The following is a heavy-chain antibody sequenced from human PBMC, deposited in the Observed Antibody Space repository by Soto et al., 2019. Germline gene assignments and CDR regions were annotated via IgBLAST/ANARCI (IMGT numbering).Heavy chain of an antibody. CDR2: IYHSGST. Sequence: QLQLQESGSGLVKPSQTLSLTCAVSGGSISSGGYSWSWIRQPPGKGLEWIGYIYHSGSTYYNPSLKRRVTILVDRSKNQFALKLSSVTAADTAVYYCASGEVVALGYWGQGTLVTVSS. CDR3: ASGEVVALGY. V-gene: IGHV4-30-2*01. J-gene: IGHJ4*02. CDR1: GGSISSGGYS. D-gene: IGHD2-15*01.